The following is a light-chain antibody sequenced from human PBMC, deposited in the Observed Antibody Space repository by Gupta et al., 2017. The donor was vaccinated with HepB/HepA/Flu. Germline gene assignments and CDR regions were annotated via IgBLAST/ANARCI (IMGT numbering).Light chain of an antibody. CDR3: QQYGSSRG. CDR2: GAS. Sequence: DIVLTQSPGTLSLSPGERATLSCRASQSVSHSYLAWYQQKPGQAPRLLIYGASSRATGIPGRFSGSGSGTDFTLTISRLEPEDFAVYYCQQYGSSRGFGQGTKVEIK. J-gene: IGKJ1*01. V-gene: IGKV3-20*01. CDR1: QSVSHSY.